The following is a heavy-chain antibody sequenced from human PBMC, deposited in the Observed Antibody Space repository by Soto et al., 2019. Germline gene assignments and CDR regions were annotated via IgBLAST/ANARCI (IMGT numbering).Heavy chain of an antibody. J-gene: IGHJ4*02. CDR3: AKDIRYRRGTDY. CDR1: GFTFSSYA. Sequence: EVQLLESGGGLVQPGGSLRLSCAASGFTFSSYAMSWVRQAPGKGLEWVSAISGSGCSTYYADSVKGRFTISRDISKNTWYLQMNRLRAEDTAVYYGAKDIRYRRGTDYWGQGTLVTVSS. D-gene: IGHD6-13*01. V-gene: IGHV3-23*01. CDR2: ISGSGCST.